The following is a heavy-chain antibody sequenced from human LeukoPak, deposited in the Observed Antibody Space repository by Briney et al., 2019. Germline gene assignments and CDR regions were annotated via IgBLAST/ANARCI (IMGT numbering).Heavy chain of an antibody. V-gene: IGHV4-59*01. CDR3: ARGGSSWYDYYMDV. CDR2: VYDTGST. CDR1: FGSISSYY. J-gene: IGHJ6*03. Sequence: SETLSLTCTVSFGSISSYYWSWIRQPPGKGLEWIGYVYDTGSTNYNPSLKSRVTISVDTSKNQFSLKLSSVTAADTAVYYCARGGSSWYDYYMDVWDKGTTVTVSS. D-gene: IGHD6-13*01.